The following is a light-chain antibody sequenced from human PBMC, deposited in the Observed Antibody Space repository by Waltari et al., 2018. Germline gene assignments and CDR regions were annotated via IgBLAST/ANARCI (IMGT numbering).Light chain of an antibody. V-gene: IGKV1-16*01. Sequence: DIQLTQSPSSLSASVGDRVTINCRASQDINGALGWFQHQPGKAPKTLIYDISTRQSGVPSRFGGSGSGTDFTLTIDSLQAEDVAVYYCHQYYTTPPSFGGGTKVGIK. CDR2: DIS. CDR3: HQYYTTPPS. CDR1: QDINGA. J-gene: IGKJ4*01.